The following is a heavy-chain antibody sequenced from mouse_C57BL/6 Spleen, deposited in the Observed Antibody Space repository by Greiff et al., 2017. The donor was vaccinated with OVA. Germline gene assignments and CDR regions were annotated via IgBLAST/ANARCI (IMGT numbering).Heavy chain of an antibody. CDR1: GYSITSGYY. Sequence: EVKLLESGPGLVKPSQSLSLTCSVTGYSITSGYYWNWIRQHPGNQLEWMGIISYDGSNNYNPSLKNRISITRDTSKNQFFLKLNSVTTEDTATYYCARFTTVVASYWYFDVWGTGTTVTVSS. V-gene: IGHV3-6*01. D-gene: IGHD1-1*01. J-gene: IGHJ1*03. CDR2: ISYDGSN. CDR3: ARFTTVVASYWYFDV.